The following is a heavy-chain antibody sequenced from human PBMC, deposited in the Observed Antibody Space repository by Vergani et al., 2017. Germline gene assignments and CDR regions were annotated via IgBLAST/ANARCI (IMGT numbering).Heavy chain of an antibody. CDR1: GYSISSGYY. CDR2: IYHSGRT. CDR3: ARLTHLWFYAFDI. V-gene: IGHV4-38-2*01. J-gene: IGHJ3*02. D-gene: IGHD3-10*01. Sequence: QVQLQESGPGLVKPSETLSLTCAVSGYSISSGYYWGWSRQPPGKGLEWIGSIYHSGRTYYNPSLKSRVTISVDTSKNQFSLKLSSVTAADTAVYYCARLTHLWFYAFDIWGQGTMVTVSS.